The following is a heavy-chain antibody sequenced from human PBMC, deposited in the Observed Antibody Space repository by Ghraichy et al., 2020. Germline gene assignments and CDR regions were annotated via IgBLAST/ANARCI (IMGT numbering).Heavy chain of an antibody. V-gene: IGHV3-7*03. D-gene: IGHD2-15*01. J-gene: IGHJ4*02. Sequence: GGSLRLSCAASGFTFSSYWMSWVRQAPGKGLEWVANIKQDGSEKYYVDSVKGRFTISRDNAKNSLYLQMNSLRAEDTAVYYCARAQGYCSGGSCYSYYFDYWGQGTLVTVSS. CDR1: GFTFSSYW. CDR3: ARAQGYCSGGSCYSYYFDY. CDR2: IKQDGSEK.